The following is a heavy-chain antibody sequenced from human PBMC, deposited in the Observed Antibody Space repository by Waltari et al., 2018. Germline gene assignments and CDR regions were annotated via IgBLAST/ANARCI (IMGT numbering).Heavy chain of an antibody. J-gene: IGHJ4*02. V-gene: IGHV3-23*01. CDR3: ATPFYNWDDPLHS. D-gene: IGHD1-20*01. CDR1: GITFNNFA. Sequence: EVQLLESGGDLVQPGGSLRLSCAASGITFNNFAIIWVRLAPGAGLEWGSAITVADDTYYADSVNGRFTISRDTSKDTVYLQMNSLRAADTAVYYCATPFYNWDDPLHSWGPGTLVTVSS. CDR2: ITVADDT.